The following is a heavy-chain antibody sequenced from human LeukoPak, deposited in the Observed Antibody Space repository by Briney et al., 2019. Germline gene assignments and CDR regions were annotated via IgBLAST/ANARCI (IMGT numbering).Heavy chain of an antibody. D-gene: IGHD6-19*01. CDR2: INHSGST. CDR3: ARGTDYSSGWSNWSDP. Sequence: SETLSLTCAVYGGSFSGYYWSWIRQPPGKGLEWIGEINHSGSTNYNPSLKSRVTISVDTSKNQFSLKLSSVTAADTAVYYCARGTDYSSGWSNWSDPWGQGTLVTVPS. CDR1: GGSFSGYY. J-gene: IGHJ5*02. V-gene: IGHV4-34*01.